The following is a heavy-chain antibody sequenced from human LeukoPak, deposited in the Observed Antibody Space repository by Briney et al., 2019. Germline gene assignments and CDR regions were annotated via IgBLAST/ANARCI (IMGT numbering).Heavy chain of an antibody. CDR1: GCTFSRYA. V-gene: IGHV3-23*01. J-gene: IGHJ6*03. D-gene: IGHD2-2*02. Sequence: PGGSLRLSCAASGCTFSRYAMSWVRQAPGEGLEGVSAISGSGGSTYYSCAVKRRFTISRVNSKNTLYLQMNSLRAEDTAVYYCAKDGGLHCSCTSCYTYFMDVWGEVTTVTVSS. CDR2: ISGSGGST. CDR3: AKDGGLHCSCTSCYTYFMDV.